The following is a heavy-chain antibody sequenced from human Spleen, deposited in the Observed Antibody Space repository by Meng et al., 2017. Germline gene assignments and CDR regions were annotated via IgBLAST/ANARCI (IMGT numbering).Heavy chain of an antibody. J-gene: IGHJ3*01. CDR1: GYTFTDYW. CDR2: IYPGDYDT. V-gene: IGHV5-51*01. CDR3: ATMKGSIQLRSAFDV. D-gene: IGHD5-24*01. Sequence: GESLKISCRGVGYTFTDYWIGWVRQMPDKGLEWVGIIYPGDYDTKYSPSFQGQVAISADRSINTAYLQWSGLKASDTAMYFCATMKGSIQLRSAFDVWGQGTMVTVSS.